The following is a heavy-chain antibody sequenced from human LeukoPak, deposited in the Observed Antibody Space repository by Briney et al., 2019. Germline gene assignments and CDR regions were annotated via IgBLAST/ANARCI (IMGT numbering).Heavy chain of an antibody. V-gene: IGHV3-48*03. D-gene: IGHD1-14*01. Sequence: PGGSLRLSCAASGFTFSSYEMNWVRQAPGKGLEWVSYISSSGSTIYYAGSVKGRFTISRDNAKNSLYLQMNSLRAEDTAVYYCARTYIRTAFDIWGQGTMVTVSS. CDR2: ISSSGSTI. CDR3: ARTYIRTAFDI. J-gene: IGHJ3*02. CDR1: GFTFSSYE.